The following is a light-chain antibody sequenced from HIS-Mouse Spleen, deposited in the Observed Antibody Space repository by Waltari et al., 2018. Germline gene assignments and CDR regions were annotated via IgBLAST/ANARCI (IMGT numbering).Light chain of an antibody. V-gene: IGLV3-10*01. Sequence: SYELTQPPPVSVSPGQTARITCPGDALPKKYAYSYQQKSGQAPVLVIYEDSKRPSGIPERFSGSSSGTMATLTISGAQVEDEADYYCYSTDSSGNHRVFGGGTKLTVL. CDR2: EDS. CDR3: YSTDSSGNHRV. CDR1: ALPKKY. J-gene: IGLJ2*01.